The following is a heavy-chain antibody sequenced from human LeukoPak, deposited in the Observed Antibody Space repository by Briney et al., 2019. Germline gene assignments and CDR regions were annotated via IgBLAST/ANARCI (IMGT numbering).Heavy chain of an antibody. Sequence: ASVKVSCKASGYTFTGYYMHWVRQAPGQGLGWMGWINPNSGGTNYAQKFQGRVTMTRDTSISTAYMELSRLRSEDTAVYYCARSSVLRYFDCTYWGQGTLVTVSS. V-gene: IGHV1-2*02. D-gene: IGHD3-9*01. CDR1: GYTFTGYY. CDR2: INPNSGGT. CDR3: ARSSVLRYFDCTY. J-gene: IGHJ4*02.